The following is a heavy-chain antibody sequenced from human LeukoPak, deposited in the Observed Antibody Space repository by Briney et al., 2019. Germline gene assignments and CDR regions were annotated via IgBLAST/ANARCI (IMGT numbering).Heavy chain of an antibody. CDR1: GFTFSSYA. D-gene: IGHD7-27*01. Sequence: GGSLRLSCAASGFTFSSYAKSWVRQAPGKGLEWVSAISGSGGSTYYADSVKGRFTTSRDNSKNTLYLQMNSLRAEDTAVYYCAKDGELGLWDYWGQGTLVTVSS. V-gene: IGHV3-23*01. CDR2: ISGSGGST. J-gene: IGHJ4*02. CDR3: AKDGELGLWDY.